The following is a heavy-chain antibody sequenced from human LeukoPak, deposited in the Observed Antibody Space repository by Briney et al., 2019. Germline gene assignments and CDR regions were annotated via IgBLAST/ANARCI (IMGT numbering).Heavy chain of an antibody. J-gene: IGHJ6*02. Sequence: KASQNLSLTCTVSGGSISSGGYSWSWIRQPPGKGLERIGYIYHSGSTYYNPSLKSRVTISVDRSKNQFSLKLSSVTAADTAVYYCARESSPYYYGMDVWGQGTTVTVSS. CDR3: ARESSPYYYGMDV. CDR2: IYHSGST. V-gene: IGHV4-30-2*01. CDR1: GGSISSGGYS.